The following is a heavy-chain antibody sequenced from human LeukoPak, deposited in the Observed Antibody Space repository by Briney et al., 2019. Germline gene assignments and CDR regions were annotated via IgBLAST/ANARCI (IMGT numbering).Heavy chain of an antibody. V-gene: IGHV3-13*01. CDR2: IGTTGEI. CDR3: ARGASSRYGFDI. J-gene: IGHJ3*02. D-gene: IGHD6-13*01. CDR1: GFTFSSYD. Sequence: GGSLRLSCAASGFTFSSYDIHWVRQATGKGLEWVSGIGTTGEIYYPGSVKGRFTISRENAKKSLYLQMNSLRAGDTAVYYCARGASSRYGFDIWGQGTMVTVSS.